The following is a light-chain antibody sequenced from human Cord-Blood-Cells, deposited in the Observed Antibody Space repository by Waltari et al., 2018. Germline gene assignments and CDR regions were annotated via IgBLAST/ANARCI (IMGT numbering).Light chain of an antibody. J-gene: IGKJ2*03. CDR1: QSVSSN. V-gene: IGKV3-15*01. CDR2: GAS. Sequence: EIVMTQSPPTLSVSPGDTATLSCRASQSVSSNLAWYQQKPGQAPRLLIYGASTRATGIPARFSGSGSGTEFTLTISSLQSEDCAVYYCQQYNNWPYSFGQGTKLEIK. CDR3: QQYNNWPYS.